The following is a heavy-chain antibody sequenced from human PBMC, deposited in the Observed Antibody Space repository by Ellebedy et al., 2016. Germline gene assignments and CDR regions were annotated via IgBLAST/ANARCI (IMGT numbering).Heavy chain of an antibody. CDR3: ARHVQGPHGAYQQPLDY. Sequence: SETLSLTCTVSGGSISSYYWSWIRQPPGKGLEWIGYIYYSGSTNYNPSLKSRVTISVDTSKNQFSLKLSSVTAADTAVYYCARHVQGPHGAYQQPLDYWGQGTLVTVSS. V-gene: IGHV4-59*08. CDR1: GGSISSYY. CDR2: IYYSGST. J-gene: IGHJ4*02. D-gene: IGHD2-2*01.